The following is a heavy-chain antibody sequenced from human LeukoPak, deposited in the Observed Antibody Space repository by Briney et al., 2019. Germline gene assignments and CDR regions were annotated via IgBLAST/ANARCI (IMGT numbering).Heavy chain of an antibody. CDR1: GYTFTGYY. J-gene: IGHJ3*02. V-gene: IGHV1-46*01. D-gene: IGHD6-6*01. CDR2: INPSGGST. Sequence: ASVKVSCKASGYTFTGYYMHWVRQAPGQGLEWMGIINPSGGSTSYAQKFQGRVTMTRDTSTSTVYMELSSLRSEDTAVYYCARDRAPYSSSSVIGAFDIWGQGTMVTVSS. CDR3: ARDRAPYSSSSVIGAFDI.